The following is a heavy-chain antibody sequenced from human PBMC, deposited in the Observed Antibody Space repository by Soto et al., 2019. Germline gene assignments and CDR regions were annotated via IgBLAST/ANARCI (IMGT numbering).Heavy chain of an antibody. CDR1: GGTFGSYA. J-gene: IGHJ4*02. CDR3: ASPNYYDSSGLYYFDY. D-gene: IGHD3-22*01. CDR2: IIPIFGTA. Sequence: SVKVSCKASGGTFGSYAISWVRQAPGQGLEWMGGIIPIFGTANYAQKFQGRVTITADESTSTAYMELSSLRSEDTAVYYCASPNYYDSSGLYYFDYWGQGTLVTVSS. V-gene: IGHV1-69*13.